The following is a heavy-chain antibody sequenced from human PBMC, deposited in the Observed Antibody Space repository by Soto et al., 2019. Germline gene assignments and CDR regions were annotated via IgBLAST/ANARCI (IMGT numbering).Heavy chain of an antibody. CDR3: ATDSNYDVSNSF. J-gene: IGHJ4*02. Sequence: ASVKVSCKASGGTLNNCAINWVRQAPGQGLEWMGGILPVSAAPDYAQKFQGRDSITADHSTSTVYMELSRLKSDDTAVYFCATDSNYDVSNSFWGQGTLVTVSS. CDR2: ILPVSAAP. CDR1: GGTLNNCA. D-gene: IGHD3-3*01. V-gene: IGHV1-69*13.